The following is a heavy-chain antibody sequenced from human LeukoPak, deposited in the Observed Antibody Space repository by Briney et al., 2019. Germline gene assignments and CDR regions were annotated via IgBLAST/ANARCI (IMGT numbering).Heavy chain of an antibody. CDR2: IYYSGST. V-gene: IGHV4-39*07. CDR3: ARADGVAAADPFDY. D-gene: IGHD6-13*01. Sequence: PSETLSLTCTVSGGSISSSSYYWGWIRQPPGKGLEWIGSIYYSGSTYYNPSLKSRVTISVDTSKNQFSLKLSSVTAADTAVYYCARADGVAAADPFDYWGQGTLVTVSS. CDR1: GGSISSSSYY. J-gene: IGHJ4*02.